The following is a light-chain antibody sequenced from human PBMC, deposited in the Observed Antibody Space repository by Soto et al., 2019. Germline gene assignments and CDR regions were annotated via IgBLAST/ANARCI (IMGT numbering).Light chain of an antibody. CDR1: SSDVGAYDF. Sequence: QSVLTQPASVSGSPGQSIAISCTGTSSDVGAYDFVSWYQQHPDKAPKLLIYEVRNRPSGVSDRFSGSKSVNTATLTISVLQADDDADYYCSSHTTSTTRVFGSGIKGNVL. V-gene: IGLV2-14*03. J-gene: IGLJ1*01. CDR3: SSHTTSTTRV. CDR2: EVR.